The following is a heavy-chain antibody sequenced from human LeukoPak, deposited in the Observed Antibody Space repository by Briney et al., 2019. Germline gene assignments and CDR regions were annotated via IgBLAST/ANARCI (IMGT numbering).Heavy chain of an antibody. CDR1: GYTFTNYW. CDR3: AMSANCGGDCYSYYFDH. J-gene: IGHJ4*02. V-gene: IGHV5-51*01. Sequence: GESLKISCKGSGYTFTNYWIGWVRQMPGKGLEWMGIIYPDDSDTRYSPSFQGQVTISVGKSIRIAYLQWSSLKASDTAMYYCAMSANCGGDCYSYYFDHWGQGTLVTVPP. CDR2: IYPDDSDT. D-gene: IGHD2-21*02.